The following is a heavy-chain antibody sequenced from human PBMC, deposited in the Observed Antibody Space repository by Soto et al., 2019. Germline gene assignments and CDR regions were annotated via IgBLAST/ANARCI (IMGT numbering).Heavy chain of an antibody. CDR2: IIPILGIA. CDR3: ARGLFSTILNGMDV. CDR1: GGTFSSYT. D-gene: IGHD3-9*01. Sequence: QVQLVQSGAEVKKPGSSVKVSCKASGGTFSSYTISWVRQAPGQGLEWMGRIIPILGIANYAQKFQGRVTITADKSTSTAYMEVSSLRSEDTAVYYCARGLFSTILNGMDVWGQGTTVTVSS. J-gene: IGHJ6*02. V-gene: IGHV1-69*02.